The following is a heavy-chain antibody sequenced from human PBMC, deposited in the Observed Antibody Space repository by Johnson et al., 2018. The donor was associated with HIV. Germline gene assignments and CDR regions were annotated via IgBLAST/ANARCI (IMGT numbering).Heavy chain of an antibody. CDR1: GFSVSNTY. Sequence: EVQLVESGGGLVQSGGSLRLSCGASGFSVSNTYMNWVRQTPGKGLEWVSVIYSGGSTYYADSVRGRFTISGDNSKNTLYLQMSSLRAEDTAMYYCARDGESQQLPLGDAFDVWGQGTMVTVSS. CDR2: IYSGGST. J-gene: IGHJ3*01. CDR3: ARDGESQQLPLGDAFDV. V-gene: IGHV3-66*01. D-gene: IGHD6-13*01.